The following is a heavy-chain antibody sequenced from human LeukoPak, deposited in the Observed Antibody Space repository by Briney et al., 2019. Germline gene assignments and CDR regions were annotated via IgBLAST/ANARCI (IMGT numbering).Heavy chain of an antibody. CDR1: GGSISSYF. CDR3: ASHYYDSAHFDY. Sequence: SETVSLTCTVSGGSISSYFWSWIRQPPGKGLEWIGYIYYSGSTNYNPSLKSRVTISVDTSKNQFSLKLSSVTAADTAVYYCASHYYDSAHFDYWGQGTLVTVSS. V-gene: IGHV4-59*01. CDR2: IYYSGST. D-gene: IGHD3-22*01. J-gene: IGHJ4*02.